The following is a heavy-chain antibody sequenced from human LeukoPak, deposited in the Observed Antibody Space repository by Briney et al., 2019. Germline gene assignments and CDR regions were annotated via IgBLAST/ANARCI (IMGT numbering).Heavy chain of an antibody. Sequence: GGSLRLSCEASGFTFTSFEMNWVRQAPGKGLEWVSYIGTSDGTMYYADSVKGRFTISRDNAKNSLYLQMNSLRAEDTAVYYCARAPREFVDYWGQGTLVTVSS. CDR2: IGTSDGTM. CDR3: ARAPREFVDY. CDR1: GFTFTSFE. J-gene: IGHJ4*02. V-gene: IGHV3-48*03. D-gene: IGHD3-10*01.